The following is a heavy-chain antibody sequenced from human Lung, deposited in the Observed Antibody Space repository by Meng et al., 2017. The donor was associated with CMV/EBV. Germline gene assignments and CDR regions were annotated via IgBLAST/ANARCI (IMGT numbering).Heavy chain of an antibody. CDR2: IYHSGST. J-gene: IGHJ4*02. D-gene: IGHD6-19*01. Sequence: QVQLQGAGPGRGKPSGPLSLTCPVSGGSISSSNGWSWVRQPPGKGLEWIGEIYHSGSTNYNPSLKSRVTISVDKSKNQFSLNLSSVTAADTAVYYCARVGQWLPIDYWGQGTLVTVSS. CDR1: GGSISSSNG. V-gene: IGHV4-4*02. CDR3: ARVGQWLPIDY.